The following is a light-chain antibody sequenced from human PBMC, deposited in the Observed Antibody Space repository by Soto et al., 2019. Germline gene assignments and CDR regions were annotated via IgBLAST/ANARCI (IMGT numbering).Light chain of an antibody. Sequence: QSVLTQPASVSGSPGQSITISCTGTSSDVGAYNLVSWYQVHPGKAPKLMIFEVTKRPSGISNRFSGSKSGNTASLTISGLHTEDEADYLCCSYAGRPYVFGTGTKVTVL. V-gene: IGLV2-23*02. CDR2: EVT. CDR3: CSYAGRPYV. J-gene: IGLJ1*01. CDR1: SSDVGAYNL.